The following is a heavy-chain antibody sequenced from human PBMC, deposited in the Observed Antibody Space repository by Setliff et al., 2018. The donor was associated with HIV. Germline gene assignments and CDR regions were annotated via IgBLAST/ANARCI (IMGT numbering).Heavy chain of an antibody. J-gene: IGHJ4*02. CDR2: INQDGSEK. CDR3: AKCGGVTCYSASWYFDY. CDR1: GFTFSSHW. Sequence: GGSLRLSCAASGFTFSSHWMVWVRQAPGKGLEWVANINQDGSEKNYADSVRGRFTISRDNSKNTLYLQMNSLRAEDTAVYYCAKCGGVTCYSASWYFDYWGQGTLVTVSS. D-gene: IGHD2-15*01. V-gene: IGHV3-7*01.